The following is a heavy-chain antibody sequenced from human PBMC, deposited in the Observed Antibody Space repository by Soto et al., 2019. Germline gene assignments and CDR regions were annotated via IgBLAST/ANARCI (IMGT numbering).Heavy chain of an antibody. CDR1: GDSISSTY. D-gene: IGHD3-3*01. J-gene: IGHJ5*02. CDR2: IYSSGSN. CDR3: ARGYESGYTFGHDL. V-gene: IGHV4-4*07. Sequence: SETLSLTCTVFGDSISSTYWSWVRQPAGRGLEWIGRIYSSGSNNYNPSLESRVTMSVDTSKNQFSLTLRSVTAADTAVYFCARGYESGYTFGHDLWGQGTLVTVSS.